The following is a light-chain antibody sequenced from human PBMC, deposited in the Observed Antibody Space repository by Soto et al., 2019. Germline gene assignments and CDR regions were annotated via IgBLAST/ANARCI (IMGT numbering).Light chain of an antibody. CDR2: ATD. CDR1: QNINNY. J-gene: IGKJ1*01. V-gene: IGKV1-39*01. CDR3: QQSYNTPQT. Sequence: DIQMTQSPSSLSSSVGDIFTITCQASQNINNYLNWYQQKPGRAPKLLIYATDTLQSGVPSRFSGSGSGTDYTLTISSLQPEDFATYYCQQSYNTPQTFGQGTKVDIK.